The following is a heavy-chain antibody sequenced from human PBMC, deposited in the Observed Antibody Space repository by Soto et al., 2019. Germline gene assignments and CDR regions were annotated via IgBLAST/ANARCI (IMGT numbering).Heavy chain of an antibody. CDR3: ARSITIYGVVIPNFDY. J-gene: IGHJ4*02. V-gene: IGHV4-30-2*01. CDR2: IYHSGST. D-gene: IGHD3-3*01. Sequence: QLQLQESGSGLVKPSQTLSLTCAVSGGSISSGGYSWSWIRQPPGKGLEWIGYIYHSGSTYYNPSLKSRVTISVDRSKKQLSLKLSSVTAADTAVYYCARSITIYGVVIPNFDYRGQGTLVTVS. CDR1: GGSISSGGYS.